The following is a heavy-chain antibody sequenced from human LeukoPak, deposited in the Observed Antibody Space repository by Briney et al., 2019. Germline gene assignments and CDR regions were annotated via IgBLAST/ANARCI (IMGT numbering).Heavy chain of an antibody. CDR3: ARVYDFWSGSRFDY. Sequence: GGSLRLSCAASGFTFSNYGMHWVRQAPGKGLEWVAFIRYDGSNKYYADSVKGRFTISRDNAKNSLYLQMNSLRAEDTAVYYCARVYDFWSGSRFDYWGQGTLVTVSS. D-gene: IGHD3-3*01. CDR1: GFTFSNYG. V-gene: IGHV3-30*02. J-gene: IGHJ4*02. CDR2: IRYDGSNK.